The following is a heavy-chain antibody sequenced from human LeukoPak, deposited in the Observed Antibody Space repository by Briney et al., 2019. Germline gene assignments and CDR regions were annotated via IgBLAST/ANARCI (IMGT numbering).Heavy chain of an antibody. D-gene: IGHD5-12*01. V-gene: IGHV3-30*19. CDR3: ARARPSMWIDY. CDR1: GLTLSAYG. Sequence: GGSLRLSCAASGLTLSAYGMHWVRQAPGKGLEWVAVISYDGSDKFYADSVKGRFTISRDSSKNTLYLQMNSLRPEDTAVYYCARARPSMWIDYWGQGTLVTVSS. J-gene: IGHJ4*02. CDR2: ISYDGSDK.